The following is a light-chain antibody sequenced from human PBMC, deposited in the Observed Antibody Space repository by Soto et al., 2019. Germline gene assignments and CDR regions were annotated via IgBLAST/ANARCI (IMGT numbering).Light chain of an antibody. CDR2: VAS. CDR3: QQYVASHPIT. J-gene: IGKJ5*01. V-gene: IGKV3-20*01. CDR1: QSVGTY. Sequence: EIVLTQSPGTLSLSPGQRATLSCRASQSVGTYLAWYQQKPGHPPRLLISVASSRATGIPDRFSGSGSGTEFTLTISRVEAEDFAVYYCQQYVASHPITFGQGTRLDIK.